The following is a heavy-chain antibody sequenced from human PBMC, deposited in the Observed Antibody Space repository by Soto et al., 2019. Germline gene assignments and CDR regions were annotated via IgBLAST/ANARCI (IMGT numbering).Heavy chain of an antibody. V-gene: IGHV4-4*02. J-gene: IGHJ4*02. CDR2: IYHSGST. Sequence: SETLSLTCAVSGGSISSSNWWSWVRQPPGKGLEWIGEIYHSGSTNYNPSLKSRVTISVDKSKNQFSLKLSSVTAADTAVYYCARAGDIVLMVYDYWGQGTLVTVSS. CDR1: GGSISSSNW. CDR3: ARAGDIVLMVYDY. D-gene: IGHD2-8*01.